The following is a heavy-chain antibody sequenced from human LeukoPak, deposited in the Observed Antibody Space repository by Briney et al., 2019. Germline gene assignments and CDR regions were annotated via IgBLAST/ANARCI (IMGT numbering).Heavy chain of an antibody. V-gene: IGHV4-59*08. Sequence: SETLSLTCTVSGGSISSYYWSWIRQPPGKGLEWIGHIYYSGSTNYNPSLKSRVTISVETSKNQFSLKLSSVTAADTAVYYCARQGRWELYYFDYWGQGTLVTVSS. CDR1: GGSISSYY. CDR3: ARQGRWELYYFDY. D-gene: IGHD1-7*01. CDR2: IYYSGST. J-gene: IGHJ4*02.